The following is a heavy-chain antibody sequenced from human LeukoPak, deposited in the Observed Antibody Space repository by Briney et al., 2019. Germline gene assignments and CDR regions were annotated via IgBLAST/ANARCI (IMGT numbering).Heavy chain of an antibody. V-gene: IGHV3-21*01. J-gene: IGHJ4*02. CDR2: ISSSSSYI. CDR1: GFTFSAYS. Sequence: GGSLRLSCAASGFTFSAYSMDWVRQAPGKGLEWVASISSSSSYIYYADSVKGRFTISRDNAKNSLYLQMNGLRAEDTAVYYCASSGYDSSGYYYGWGQGAQVTASS. CDR3: ASSGYDSSGYYYG. D-gene: IGHD3-22*01.